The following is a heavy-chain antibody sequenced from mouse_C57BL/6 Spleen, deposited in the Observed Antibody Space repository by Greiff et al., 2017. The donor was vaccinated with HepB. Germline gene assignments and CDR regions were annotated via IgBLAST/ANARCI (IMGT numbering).Heavy chain of an antibody. Sequence: EVKLMESGGGLVKPGGSLKLSCAASGFTFSSYAMSWVRQTPEKRLEWVATISDGGSYTYYPDNVKGRFTISRDNAKNNLYLQMSHLKSEDTAMYYCARDRVGRFAYWGQGTLVTVSA. CDR2: ISDGGSYT. J-gene: IGHJ3*01. CDR1: GFTFSSYA. V-gene: IGHV5-4*01. D-gene: IGHD4-1*01. CDR3: ARDRVGRFAY.